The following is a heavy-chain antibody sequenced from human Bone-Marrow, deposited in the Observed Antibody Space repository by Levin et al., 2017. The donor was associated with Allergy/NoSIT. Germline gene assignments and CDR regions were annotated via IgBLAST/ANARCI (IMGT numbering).Heavy chain of an antibody. CDR2: VSYGGST. CDR3: ARDLGGDAFDI. Sequence: PSETLSLTCSVSGGSVSSGSYYWSWIRQHPGKGLEWIGYVSYGGSTYYSPSFRSRVTILADTAKNQFSLRLRSVTTADTAVYYCARDLGGDAFDIWGQGTMVTVSP. V-gene: IGHV4-31*03. D-gene: IGHD7-27*01. J-gene: IGHJ3*02. CDR1: GGSVSSGSYY.